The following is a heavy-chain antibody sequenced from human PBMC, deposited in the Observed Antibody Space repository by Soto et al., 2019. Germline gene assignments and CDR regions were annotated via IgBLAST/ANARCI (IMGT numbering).Heavy chain of an antibody. CDR1: GYTFTGYY. CDR2: INPNSGGP. D-gene: IGHD3-3*01. J-gene: IGHJ6*02. Sequence: ASVKVSCKASGYTFTGYYIHWVRQAPGQRLEWMGYINPNSGGPNYAQKFQGRVTMTRDTSISTAYMELSRLRSDDTAVYFCARDYWSGDRYYYGMDVWGQGTTVTVSS. V-gene: IGHV1-2*02. CDR3: ARDYWSGDRYYYGMDV.